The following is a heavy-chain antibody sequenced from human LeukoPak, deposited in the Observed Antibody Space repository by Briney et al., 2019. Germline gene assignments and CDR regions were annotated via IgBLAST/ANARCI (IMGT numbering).Heavy chain of an antibody. CDR1: GFTFSSYG. CDR3: AKGLNSYGYFFDY. V-gene: IGHV3-30*18. D-gene: IGHD5-18*01. CDR2: ISYDGSNK. Sequence: HPGGSLRLSCAASGFTFSSYGMHWVRQAPGKGLEWVAVISYDGSNKYYADSVKGRFTISRDNSKNTLYLQMNSLRAEDTAVYYCAKGLNSYGYFFDYWGQGTLVTVSS. J-gene: IGHJ4*02.